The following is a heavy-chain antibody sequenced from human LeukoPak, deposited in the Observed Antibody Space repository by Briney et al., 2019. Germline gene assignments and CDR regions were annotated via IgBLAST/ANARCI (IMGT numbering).Heavy chain of an antibody. CDR2: IYYSGST. CDR3: ARQYYYGSGSFYFDY. V-gene: IGHV4-59*08. J-gene: IGHJ4*02. Sequence: SETLSLTCTVSGGSISSYYWSWIRQPPGKGLEWIGYIYYSGSTNHNPSLKSRVTISVDTSKNQFSLKLSSVTAADTAVYYCARQYYYGSGSFYFDYWGQGTLVTVSS. CDR1: GGSISSYY. D-gene: IGHD3-10*01.